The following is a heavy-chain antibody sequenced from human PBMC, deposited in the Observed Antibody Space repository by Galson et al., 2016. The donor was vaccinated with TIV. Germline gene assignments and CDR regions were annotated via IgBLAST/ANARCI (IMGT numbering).Heavy chain of an antibody. D-gene: IGHD4/OR15-4a*01. CDR1: GFRFSDYY. V-gene: IGHV3-11*04. CDR2: LSYDRVAI. Sequence: SLRLSCAASGFRFSDYYMSWIRQSPGRGLEWLSYLSYDRVAIKYADSVEGGFTISRDNAKGSLTLHMNSLRAEDTAVYYCVGGANSAEKWGLGTQVTVSS. J-gene: IGHJ4*02. CDR3: VGGANSAEK.